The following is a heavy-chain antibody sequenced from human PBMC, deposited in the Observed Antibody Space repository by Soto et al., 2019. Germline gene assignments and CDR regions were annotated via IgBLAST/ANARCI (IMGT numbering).Heavy chain of an antibody. CDR3: AKELIWFGELSPGGYFDY. CDR2: ISWNSGSI. J-gene: IGHJ4*02. D-gene: IGHD3-10*01. V-gene: IGHV3-9*01. Sequence: EVQLVESGGGLVQPGRSLRLSCAASGFTFDDYAMHWVRQAPGKGLEWVSGISWNSGSIGYAGSVKGRFTISRDNAKNSLYLQMNSLRAEDTALYYCAKELIWFGELSPGGYFDYWGQGTLVTVSS. CDR1: GFTFDDYA.